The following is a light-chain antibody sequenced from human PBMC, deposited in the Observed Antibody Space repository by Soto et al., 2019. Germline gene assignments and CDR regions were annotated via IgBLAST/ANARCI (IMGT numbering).Light chain of an antibody. Sequence: DIQLTQSPSFLSASVGDRVTITCRASQGISSYLAWYQQKPGKAPKLLIYAASTLQRGVPSRFSGSGSGTEFTLTISSLQSEDSATYYCQQLNSYPQFTFGPGTKVDIK. V-gene: IGKV1-9*01. CDR1: QGISSY. J-gene: IGKJ3*01. CDR2: AAS. CDR3: QQLNSYPQFT.